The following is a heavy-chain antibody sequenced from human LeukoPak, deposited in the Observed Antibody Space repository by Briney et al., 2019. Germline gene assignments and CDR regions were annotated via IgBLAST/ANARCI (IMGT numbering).Heavy chain of an antibody. Sequence: PSQTLSLTCTVSGVSISTGAYYWTWIRQHPGKGLEWLGYIYFSGSTYYNPSLKSRLTISVDTSENQFSLKLSSVTAADTAVYYCARGRPSIRYFDWLSAPPGETQGDLPFDPWGQGTLVTVSS. V-gene: IGHV4-31*03. D-gene: IGHD3-9*01. CDR3: ARGRPSIRYFDWLSAPPGETQGDLPFDP. CDR2: IYFSGST. J-gene: IGHJ5*02. CDR1: GVSISTGAYY.